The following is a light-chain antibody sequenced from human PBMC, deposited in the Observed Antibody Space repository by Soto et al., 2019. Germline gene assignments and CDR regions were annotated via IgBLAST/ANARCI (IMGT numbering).Light chain of an antibody. CDR1: QTVLYSSNNLNY. J-gene: IGKJ1*01. CDR3: QQYNSYFWT. V-gene: IGKV4-1*01. CDR2: VAS. Sequence: DIVLTQSPDSLAVSLGERATINCKSSQTVLYSSNNLNYLTWYQQKPGTAPELLISVASSLQSGVPSRFSGSGSGTEFTLTISSLQPDDFATYYCQQYNSYFWTFGQGTKVDI.